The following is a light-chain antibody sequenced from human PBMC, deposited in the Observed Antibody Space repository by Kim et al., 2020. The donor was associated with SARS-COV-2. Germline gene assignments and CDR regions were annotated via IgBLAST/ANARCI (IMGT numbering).Light chain of an antibody. CDR1: QSVTSSY. J-gene: IGKJ1*01. Sequence: IVLTQSPGTLSLSPGERATLSCRASQSVTSSYLAWYQQKPGQPPRLLIYGASNRATGIPDRFSGSGSGTDLTLTISRLESEDLAVYYCQQYGTSLRTFGQGTKVDSK. CDR2: GAS. CDR3: QQYGTSLRT. V-gene: IGKV3-20*01.